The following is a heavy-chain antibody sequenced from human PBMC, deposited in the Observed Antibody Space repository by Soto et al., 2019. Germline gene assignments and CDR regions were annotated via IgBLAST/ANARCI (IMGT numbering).Heavy chain of an antibody. Sequence: EVQLVESGGGLVKPGGSLRLSCEASGFTFSNFGMHWVRQAPGKGLEWVSFISSSSRDIYYADSLKGRFTISRDNAKNSLYLQMSGLRAEDTAIYYCARDHYGSGSPPGYWGQGILVTVSS. V-gene: IGHV3-21*01. CDR1: GFTFSNFG. CDR3: ARDHYGSGSPPGY. J-gene: IGHJ4*02. CDR2: ISSSSRDI. D-gene: IGHD3-10*01.